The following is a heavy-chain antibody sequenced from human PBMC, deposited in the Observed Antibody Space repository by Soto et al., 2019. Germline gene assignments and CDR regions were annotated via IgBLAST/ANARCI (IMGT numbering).Heavy chain of an antibody. J-gene: IGHJ6*02. D-gene: IGHD2-2*01. CDR3: ARVLGXCSSTSCHTNYYYYYGMDV. CDR2: IIPIFGTA. V-gene: IGHV1-69*06. Sequence: AVKVSCKASGGTFSSYAISWVRQAPGQGLEWMGGIIPIFGTANYAQKFQGRVTITADKSTSTAYMELSNLRSEDTAVYYCARVLGXCSSTSCHTNYYYYYGMDVWGQGTTVTVYS. CDR1: GGTFSSYA.